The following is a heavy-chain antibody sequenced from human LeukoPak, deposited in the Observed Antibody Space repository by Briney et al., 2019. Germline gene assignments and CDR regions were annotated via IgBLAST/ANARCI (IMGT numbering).Heavy chain of an antibody. D-gene: IGHD2-2*02. CDR1: GYSFTDDY. CDR2: INPKSGDT. V-gene: IGHV1-2*02. CDR3: ARERCTTAGCDKSFDS. J-gene: IGHJ4*02. Sequence: ASVKVSCKESGYSFTDDYMHWVRQAPGQGLEWMGWINPKSGDTKYAQKFQGRITMTRDTSISTSYMELSRLRSDDTAVYYCARERCTTAGCDKSFDSWGQGTLITVSS.